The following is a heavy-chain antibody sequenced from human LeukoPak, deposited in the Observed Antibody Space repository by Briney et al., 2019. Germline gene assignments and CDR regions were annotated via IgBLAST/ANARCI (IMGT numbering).Heavy chain of an antibody. CDR3: ASMRYGSGSYYFDY. D-gene: IGHD3-10*01. CDR2: IYSGGST. V-gene: IGHV3-53*01. CDR1: GFTVSSNY. J-gene: IGHJ4*02. Sequence: PGGSLRLSCAASGFTVSSNYMSWVRQAPGKGLEWVSVIYSGGSTYYADSVKGRFTISRDNAKNSLYLQMNSLRAEDTAVYYCASMRYGSGSYYFDYWGQGTLVTVSS.